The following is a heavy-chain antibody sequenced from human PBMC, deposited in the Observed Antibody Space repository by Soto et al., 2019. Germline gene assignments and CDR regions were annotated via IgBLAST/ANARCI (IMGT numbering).Heavy chain of an antibody. CDR3: ARHKPGQQLPNWFDP. V-gene: IGHV4-39*01. D-gene: IGHD6-13*01. J-gene: IGHJ5*02. CDR1: GGSISSSSYY. CDR2: IYYSGST. Sequence: SETLSLTCTVSGGSISSSSYYWGWIRQPPGKGLEWIGSIYYSGSTYYNPSLKSRVTISVDTSKNQFSLKLSSVTAADTAVYYCARHKPGQQLPNWFDPWGQGTLVTVSS.